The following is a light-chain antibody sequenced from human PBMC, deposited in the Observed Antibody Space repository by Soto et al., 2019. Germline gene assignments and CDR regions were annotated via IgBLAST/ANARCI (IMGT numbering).Light chain of an antibody. CDR2: AAS. J-gene: IGKJ1*01. CDR1: QGIRND. V-gene: IGKV1-6*01. Sequence: AIQMTQSPSSLSASVGDRVTITCRASQGIRNDLGWYQQKPGKAPKLLLYAASSLQSGVPSRFSGSGSGTDFTLTISSLQPEDFASYYCLQDYNYPWTFGQGTKVEIK. CDR3: LQDYNYPWT.